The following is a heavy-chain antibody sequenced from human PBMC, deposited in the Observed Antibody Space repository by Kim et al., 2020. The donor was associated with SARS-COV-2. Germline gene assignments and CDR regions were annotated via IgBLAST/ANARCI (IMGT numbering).Heavy chain of an antibody. J-gene: IGHJ5*02. V-gene: IGHV4-59*13. CDR2: IYYSGST. D-gene: IGHD6-25*01. CDR1: GGSISSYY. Sequence: SETLSLTCTVSGGSISSYYWSWIRQPPGKGLEWIGYIYYSGSTNYNPSLKSRVTILVDTSKNQFSLKLISLTAADTAVYYCARDTAAGSDPWGQGTLVT. CDR3: ARDTAAGSDP.